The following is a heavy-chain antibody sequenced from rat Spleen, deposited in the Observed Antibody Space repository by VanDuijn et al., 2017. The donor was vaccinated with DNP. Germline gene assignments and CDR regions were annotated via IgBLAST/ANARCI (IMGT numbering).Heavy chain of an antibody. CDR1: GYSITSNY. J-gene: IGHJ2*01. D-gene: IGHD1-7*01. CDR2: ISYIGSS. Sequence: EVQLQESGPGLVKSAQSLFLTCSVTGYSITSNYWAWIRQFPGHKMEWLGYISYIGSSNYNPSLKSRISITRDTSKNHFFLHLNSVTTEDTATFSCARWTRYFDYWGQGVMVTVSS. V-gene: IGHV3-1*01. CDR3: ARWTRYFDY.